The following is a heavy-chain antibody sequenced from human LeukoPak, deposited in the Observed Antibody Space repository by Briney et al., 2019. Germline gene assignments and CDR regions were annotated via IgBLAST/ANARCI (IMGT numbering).Heavy chain of an antibody. Sequence: PSETLSLTCTVSGGSISSYYWSWIRQPPGKGLEWIGYIYYSGSTNYNPSLKSRVTISVDTSKNQFSLKLSSVTAADTAVYYCARMSTYYYDSSGYSYGHYFDYWGQGTLVTVSS. J-gene: IGHJ4*02. CDR2: IYYSGST. CDR1: GGSISSYY. CDR3: ARMSTYYYDSSGYSYGHYFDY. V-gene: IGHV4-59*08. D-gene: IGHD3-22*01.